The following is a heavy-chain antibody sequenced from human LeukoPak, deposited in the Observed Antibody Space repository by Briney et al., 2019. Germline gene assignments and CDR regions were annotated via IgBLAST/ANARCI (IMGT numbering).Heavy chain of an antibody. D-gene: IGHD4-17*01. CDR1: GFSLKDYY. CDR2: LKQDDSEK. J-gene: IGHJ1*01. CDR3: AREFLEKGQYGDYEYFQH. V-gene: IGHV3-7*01. Sequence: GGSLRLSCIASGFSLKDYYMSWVRQAPGKKLKWVASLKQDDSEKFYVDSVKGRFTISRDNAKNSLYLQMNSLRAEDTAVYYCAREFLEKGQYGDYEYFQHWGQGTLVTVSS.